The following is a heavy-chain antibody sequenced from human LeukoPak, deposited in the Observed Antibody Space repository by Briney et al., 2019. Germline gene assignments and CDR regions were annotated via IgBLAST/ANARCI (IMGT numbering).Heavy chain of an antibody. V-gene: IGHV3-23*01. Sequence: GGSLRLSCAASGITFSSYAMSWVRQAPGKGLEWVSGIRGSGGSTYYADSVKGRFTISRDNSKNTLYLQMNSLRAEDTAVYYCANCGNPSGDYWGQGTLVTVSS. CDR3: ANCGNPSGDY. CDR2: IRGSGGST. CDR1: GITFSSYA. D-gene: IGHD1-14*01. J-gene: IGHJ4*02.